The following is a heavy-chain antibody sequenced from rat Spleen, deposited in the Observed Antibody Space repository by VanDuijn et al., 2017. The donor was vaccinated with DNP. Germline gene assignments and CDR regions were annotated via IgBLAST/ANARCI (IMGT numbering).Heavy chain of an antibody. CDR2: VNSAGST. D-gene: IGHD1-4*01. V-gene: IGHV3-3*01. Sequence: EVQLQESGPGLVKPSQSLSLTCSVTGYSITSSYRWNWIRKFPGNKLEWMGSVNSAGSTNYNPSLKSRISISRDTSKNQFFLQVNSVITEDTATYYCARWPGYNPPYAMDAWGQGTSVTVSS. J-gene: IGHJ4*01. CDR1: GYSITSSYR. CDR3: ARWPGYNPPYAMDA.